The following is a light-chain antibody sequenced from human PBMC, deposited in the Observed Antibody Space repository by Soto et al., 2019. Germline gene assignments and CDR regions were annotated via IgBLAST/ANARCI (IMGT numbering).Light chain of an antibody. J-gene: IGKJ1*01. V-gene: IGKV3-11*01. CDR1: QSVSMF. Sequence: EIVLTQSPATLSLSPGERATLSCRASQSVSMFLVWYQQKPGQTPRLLIYDTSNRATGIPARFSGSGSGTDFTLTISSLEPEDFAVYYCQQRSDWPWTFGQGTKVEIK. CDR2: DTS. CDR3: QQRSDWPWT.